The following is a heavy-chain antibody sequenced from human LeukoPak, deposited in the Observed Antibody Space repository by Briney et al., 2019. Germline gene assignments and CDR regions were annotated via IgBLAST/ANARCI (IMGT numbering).Heavy chain of an antibody. CDR2: IIPIFGTA. V-gene: IGHV1-69*05. Sequence: ASVKVSCKASGGTFSSYAISWVRQAPRQGLEWMGGIIPIFGTANYAQKFQGRVTITTDESTSTAYMELSSLRSEDTAVYYCARDLGYYYDSSGYSHAFDIWGQGTMVTVSS. CDR3: ARDLGYYYDSSGYSHAFDI. CDR1: GGTFSSYA. J-gene: IGHJ3*02. D-gene: IGHD3-22*01.